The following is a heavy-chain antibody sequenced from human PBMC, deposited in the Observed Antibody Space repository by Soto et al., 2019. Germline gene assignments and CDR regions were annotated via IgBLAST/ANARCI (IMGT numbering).Heavy chain of an antibody. CDR2: ISYDGKNE. D-gene: IGHD2-2*01. V-gene: IGHV3-30*04. CDR3: ARDSGYCSSTSCFWDY. J-gene: IGHJ4*02. CDR1: GFTFNNYA. Sequence: QVQLVESGGGVVQPGRSLRLSCAASGFTFNNYAIHWVRQAPGKGLEWVAVISYDGKNEYYADSVKGRFTVSRDNSKNTVYLQMNSLRTEDTAVYYSARDSGYCSSTSCFWDYWGQGTLVTVSS.